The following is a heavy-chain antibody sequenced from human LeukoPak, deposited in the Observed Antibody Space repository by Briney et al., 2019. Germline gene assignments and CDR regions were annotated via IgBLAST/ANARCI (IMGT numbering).Heavy chain of an antibody. J-gene: IGHJ3*02. D-gene: IGHD2-2*02. CDR1: GYTFTSYY. Sequence: AASVKVSCKASGYTFTSYYMRWVRQAPGQGLEWMGIINPSGGSTSYAQKFQGRVTMTRDTSTSTVYMELSSLRSEDTAVYYCARDCRGSTSCYMAAFDIWGQGTMVTVSS. V-gene: IGHV1-46*01. CDR2: INPSGGST. CDR3: ARDCRGSTSCYMAAFDI.